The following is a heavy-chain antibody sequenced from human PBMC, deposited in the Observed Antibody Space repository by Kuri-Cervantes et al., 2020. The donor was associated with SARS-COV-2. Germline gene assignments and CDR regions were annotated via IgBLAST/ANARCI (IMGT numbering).Heavy chain of an antibody. D-gene: IGHD3-10*01. CDR1: GFTFSSYA. CDR3: AREGGSGSYYDHYYYYYYMDV. V-gene: IGHV3-30-3*01. J-gene: IGHJ6*03. Sequence: GGSLRLSCAASGFTFSSYAMHWVRQAPGKGLEWVAVISYDGSNKYYADSVKGRFTISRDNSKNTLYLQMNSLRAEDTAVYYCAREGGSGSYYDHYYYYYYMDVWGKGTTVTVSS. CDR2: ISYDGSNK.